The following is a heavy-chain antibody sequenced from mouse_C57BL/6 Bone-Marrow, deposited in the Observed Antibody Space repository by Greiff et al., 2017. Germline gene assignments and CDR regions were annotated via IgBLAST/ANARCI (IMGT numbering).Heavy chain of an antibody. Sequence: QVQLQQSGPELVKPGASVKISCKASGYAFSSSWMNWVKQRPGKGLEWIGRIYPGDGDTNYNGKFKGKATLTADKSSSTAYMHLSSLTSEDSAVYFCATNWDFDYWAKAPLSQSPQ. CDR1: GYAFSSSW. D-gene: IGHD4-1*01. CDR3: ATNWDFDY. J-gene: IGHJ2*01. V-gene: IGHV1-82*01. CDR2: IYPGDGDT.